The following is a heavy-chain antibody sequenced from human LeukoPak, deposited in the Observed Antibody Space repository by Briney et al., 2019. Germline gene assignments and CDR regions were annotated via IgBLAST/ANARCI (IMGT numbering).Heavy chain of an antibody. D-gene: IGHD3-10*01. CDR3: ARDYYGSGSYYPLNYYYGMDV. V-gene: IGHV3-23*01. Sequence: GGSLRLSCAASGFTFSSYAMSWVRQAPGKGLEWVSAISGSGGSTYYTDSVKGRFTISRDNSKNTLYLQMNSLRAEDTAVYYCARDYYGSGSYYPLNYYYGMDVWGQGTTVTVSS. CDR2: ISGSGGST. CDR1: GFTFSSYA. J-gene: IGHJ6*02.